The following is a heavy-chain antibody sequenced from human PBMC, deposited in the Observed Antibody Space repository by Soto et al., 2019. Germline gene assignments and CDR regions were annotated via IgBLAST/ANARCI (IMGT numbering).Heavy chain of an antibody. J-gene: IGHJ5*02. CDR1: GDAIYIGGYY. Sequence: SETLSLTCTVSGDAIYIGGYYWTWIRQHPGEGLEWIGYIYHTGKTYYNPSLESRVTMSVDTSKNQFSLKLASVTAADTAVYYCARDRSSTANWIDPWGQGTLVTVSS. CDR2: IYHTGKT. D-gene: IGHD2-2*01. CDR3: ARDRSSTANWIDP. V-gene: IGHV4-31*03.